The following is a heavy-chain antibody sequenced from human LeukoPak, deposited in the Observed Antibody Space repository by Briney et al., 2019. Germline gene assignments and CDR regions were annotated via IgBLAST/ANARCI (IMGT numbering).Heavy chain of an antibody. CDR3: ARDASIAAAGGSDY. J-gene: IGHJ4*02. CDR2: ISSSSSYI. Sequence: KAGGSLRLSCVASGFTFSSYSMNWVRQAPGKGLEWVSSISSSSSYIYYADSVKGRFTISRDNAKNSLYLQMNSLRAEDTAVCYCARDASIAAAGGSDYWGQGTLVTVSS. V-gene: IGHV3-21*01. D-gene: IGHD6-13*01. CDR1: GFTFSSYS.